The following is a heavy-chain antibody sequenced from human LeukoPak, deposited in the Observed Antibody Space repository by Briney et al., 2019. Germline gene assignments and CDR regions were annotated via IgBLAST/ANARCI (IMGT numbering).Heavy chain of an antibody. D-gene: IGHD6-6*01. Sequence: SETLSLTCTVSGYSISSAYYWGWIRQPPGKGLEWIGSISHSGTTYYNPSLKSRVTISVDTSENQFSLKLSSVTAADTAVYYCARGYSSSSEPFDYWGQGTLVTVSS. J-gene: IGHJ4*02. CDR1: GYSISSAYY. CDR2: ISHSGTT. V-gene: IGHV4-38-2*02. CDR3: ARGYSSSSEPFDY.